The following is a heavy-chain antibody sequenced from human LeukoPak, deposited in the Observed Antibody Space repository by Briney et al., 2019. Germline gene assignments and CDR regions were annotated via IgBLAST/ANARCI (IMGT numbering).Heavy chain of an antibody. J-gene: IGHJ4*02. CDR2: ISAYNGNT. Sequence: ASVKVSCKASGGTFSSYAISWVRQAPGQGLEWMGWISAYNGNTNYAQKLQGRVTMTTDTSTSTAYMELRSLRSDDTAVYYCARDVYYYGSGSYCYFDYWGQGTLVTVSS. CDR1: GGTFSSYA. CDR3: ARDVYYYGSGSYCYFDY. D-gene: IGHD3-10*01. V-gene: IGHV1-18*01.